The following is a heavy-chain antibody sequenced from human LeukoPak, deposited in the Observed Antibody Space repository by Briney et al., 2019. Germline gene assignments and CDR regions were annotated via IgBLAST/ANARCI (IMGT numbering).Heavy chain of an antibody. CDR3: TKDHDGMHA. CDR1: GFTFSSNA. Sequence: PGGSLRLSCAASGFTFSSNAMSWVRQAPGKGLEGGSVISVSGSRAYYADFVKGRFTVSRNNSKHTVLLQMNSLRVEDTAVYYCTKDHDGMHAWGQGTTVTVSS. V-gene: IGHV3-23*01. J-gene: IGHJ6*02. CDR2: ISVSGSRA.